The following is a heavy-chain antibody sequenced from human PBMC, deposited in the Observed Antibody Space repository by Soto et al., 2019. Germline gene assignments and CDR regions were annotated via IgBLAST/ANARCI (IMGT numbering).Heavy chain of an antibody. CDR3: GSSSSSWYLDY. D-gene: IGHD6-13*01. J-gene: IGHJ4*02. V-gene: IGHV4-59*01. CDR1: GGSISSYY. Sequence: SETLSLTCTVSGGSISSYYWSWIRQPPGKGLEWIGYIYYSGSTNYNPSLKSRVTISVDTSKNQFSLKLSSVTAADTAVYYCGSSSSSWYLDYWGQGTLVTVSS. CDR2: IYYSGST.